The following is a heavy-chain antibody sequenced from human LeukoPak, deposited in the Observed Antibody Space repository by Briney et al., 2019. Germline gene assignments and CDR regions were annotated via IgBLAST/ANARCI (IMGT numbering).Heavy chain of an antibody. CDR3: ARGPTMKMDV. CDR2: INSGSSHI. CDR1: GFTVTSNY. V-gene: IGHV3-21*01. D-gene: IGHD3-22*01. Sequence: PGGSLRLSCAASGFTVTSNYMNWVRQAPGKGLEWVSSINSGSSHIYYADSVKGRFTISRDNAKNSLYLQMNSLRAEDTAVYYCARGPTMKMDVWGKGTTVTVSS. J-gene: IGHJ6*04.